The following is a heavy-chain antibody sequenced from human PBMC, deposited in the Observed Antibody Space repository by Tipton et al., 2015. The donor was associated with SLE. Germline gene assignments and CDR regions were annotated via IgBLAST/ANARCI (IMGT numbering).Heavy chain of an antibody. D-gene: IGHD3-22*01. CDR3: ARGTYHHDGSGSRIRNYFDS. CDR1: GFIFSGYY. J-gene: IGHJ4*02. V-gene: IGHV4-34*12. Sequence: LRLSCAASGFIFSGYYMSWIRQTPGKGLEWIGEIFRSGSANYNPSLKSRVTISVDSSKNQFSLMLNSVTAADTGVYFCARGTYHHDGSGSRIRNYFDSWGRGTLVTVSS. CDR2: IFRSGSA.